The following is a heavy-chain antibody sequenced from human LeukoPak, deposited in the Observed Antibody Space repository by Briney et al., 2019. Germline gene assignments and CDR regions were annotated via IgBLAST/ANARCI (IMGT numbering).Heavy chain of an antibody. D-gene: IGHD3-3*01. CDR2: ISSSGSTI. CDR3: AKPGGLRFLEWLPSGYYMDV. V-gene: IGHV3-48*01. J-gene: IGHJ6*03. Sequence: GGSLRLSCAASGFTFSNYNMNWVRQAPGKGLEWVSYISSSGSTIYYADSVKGRFTISRDSAKSSLFLQMNSLRAEDTAVYYCAKPGGLRFLEWLPSGYYMDVWGKGTTVTVSS. CDR1: GFTFSNYN.